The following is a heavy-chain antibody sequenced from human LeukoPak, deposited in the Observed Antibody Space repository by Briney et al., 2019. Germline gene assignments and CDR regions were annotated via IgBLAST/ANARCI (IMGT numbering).Heavy chain of an antibody. V-gene: IGHV3-21*01. CDR1: GFTFSSYC. CDR3: ARLPFFVVPAAMALGYYYMDV. CDR2: ISSSSSYI. D-gene: IGHD2-2*01. J-gene: IGHJ6*03. Sequence: GGSLRLSCAASGFTFSSYCMNWVRQAPGKGLEWVSSISSSSSYIYYADSVKGRFTISRDNAKNSLYLQMNSLRAEDTAVYYCARLPFFVVPAAMALGYYYMDVWGKGTTVTVSS.